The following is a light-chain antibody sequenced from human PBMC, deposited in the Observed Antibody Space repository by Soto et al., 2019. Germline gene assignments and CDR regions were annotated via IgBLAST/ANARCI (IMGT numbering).Light chain of an antibody. J-gene: IGKJ1*01. Sequence: DIQLTQAPSFLSASVGDRVTITCRASQGISSYLAWDQQKPGKAPNLLIYAASTLQSGVPSRFSGSGSGTEFTLTISSLQPGDFATYYCQQLNSYPRTFGQGTKVEIK. CDR2: AAS. V-gene: IGKV1-9*01. CDR1: QGISSY. CDR3: QQLNSYPRT.